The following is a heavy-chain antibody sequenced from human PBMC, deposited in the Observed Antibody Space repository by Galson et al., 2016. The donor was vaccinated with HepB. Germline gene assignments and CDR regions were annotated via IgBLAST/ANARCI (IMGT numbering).Heavy chain of an antibody. D-gene: IGHD3-16*01. V-gene: IGHV3-21*01. CDR3: ARFRGATHAAGFDY. Sequence: SLRLSCAASGFTLRSHSITWVRQAPGKGLEWVSSISSSGISTFYADSVKGRFTISRDHAENSLYLQMNGLRAEDTAVYYCARFRGATHAAGFDYWGQGTLVTVSP. CDR1: GFTLRSHS. CDR2: ISSSGIST. J-gene: IGHJ4*02.